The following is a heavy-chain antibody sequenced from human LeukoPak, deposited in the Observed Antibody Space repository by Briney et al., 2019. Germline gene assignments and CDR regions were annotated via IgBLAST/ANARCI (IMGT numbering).Heavy chain of an antibody. Sequence: SETLSLTCAVYGGSFSGYYWSWIRQPPGKGLEWIGEINHSGSTNYNPSLKNRVTISVDTSKNQFSLKLSSVTAADTAVYYCARRSRYYDSSGYYFDYWGQGTLVTVSS. V-gene: IGHV4-34*01. CDR2: INHSGST. J-gene: IGHJ4*02. CDR1: GGSFSGYY. D-gene: IGHD3-22*01. CDR3: ARRSRYYDSSGYYFDY.